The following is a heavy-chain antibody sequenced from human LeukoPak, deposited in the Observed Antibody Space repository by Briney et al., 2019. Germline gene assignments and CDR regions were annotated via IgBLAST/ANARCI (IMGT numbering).Heavy chain of an antibody. V-gene: IGHV3-23*01. Sequence: GGSLRLSCAASGFTFSSYGMSWVRQAPGKGLEWVSAISGSGGSTYYADSVKGRFTISRDNSKNTLYLQMNSLRAEDQAVYYCAKVGDSYCSSTSCESDWDYWGQGTLVTVSS. J-gene: IGHJ4*02. CDR2: ISGSGGST. CDR3: AKVGDSYCSSTSCESDWDY. CDR1: GFTFSSYG. D-gene: IGHD2-2*01.